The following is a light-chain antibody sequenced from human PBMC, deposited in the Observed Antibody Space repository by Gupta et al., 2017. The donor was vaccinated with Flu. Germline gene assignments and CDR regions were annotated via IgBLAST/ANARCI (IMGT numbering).Light chain of an antibody. V-gene: IGKV1-39*01. CDR3: QQCNSTPLT. J-gene: IGKJ3*01. Sequence: PSSLSASVGDRVTITCRASQGISSYLAWYQHKPGKAPSLLIYAASTLQSGVPSRFSGSGSGTEFTLTISSLQPEDFATYYCQQCNSTPLTFGRGTKVDIK. CDR1: QGISSY. CDR2: AAS.